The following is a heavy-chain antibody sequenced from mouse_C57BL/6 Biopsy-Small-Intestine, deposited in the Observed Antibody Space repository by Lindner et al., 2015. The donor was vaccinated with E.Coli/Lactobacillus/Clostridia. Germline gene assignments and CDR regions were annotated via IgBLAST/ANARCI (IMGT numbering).Heavy chain of an antibody. CDR1: GYAFSSSW. Sequence: VQLQESGPELVKPGASVKISCKASGYAFSSSWMNWVKQRPGKGLEWIGRIYPGDGDIYYNGTFKDKATLTADKSSSTAYMQLGSLTSEDSAVYFCARDWDGSWGQGTTLTVSS. J-gene: IGHJ2*01. V-gene: IGHV1-82*01. D-gene: IGHD4-1*01. CDR2: IYPGDGDI. CDR3: ARDWDGS.